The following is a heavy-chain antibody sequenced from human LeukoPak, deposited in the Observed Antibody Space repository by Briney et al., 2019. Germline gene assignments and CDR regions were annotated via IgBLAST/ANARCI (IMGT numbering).Heavy chain of an antibody. D-gene: IGHD1-26*01. Sequence: ASVKVSCKASGYTFTGYYMHWVRQAPGQGLEWMGWINPNSGGTNYAQKFQGRVTMTRDTSISTAYMELSRLRSDDTAVYYCARKYSGSTGAFDIWGQGTMVTVSS. CDR3: ARKYSGSTGAFDI. CDR1: GYTFTGYY. CDR2: INPNSGGT. J-gene: IGHJ3*02. V-gene: IGHV1-2*02.